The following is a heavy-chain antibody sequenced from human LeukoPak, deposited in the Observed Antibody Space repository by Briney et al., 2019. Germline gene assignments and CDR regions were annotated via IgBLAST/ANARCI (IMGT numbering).Heavy chain of an antibody. D-gene: IGHD5-18*01. CDR3: ARSRVGYSGGSSQMDTAMGEAFDI. CDR1: GGSISSSSYY. CDR2: IYHSGST. V-gene: IGHV4-39*07. Sequence: SETLSLTCTVSGGSISSSSYYWGWIRQPPGKGLEWIGSIYHSGSTNYNPSLKSRVTISVDKSKNQFSLKLSSVTAADTAVYYCARSRVGYSGGSSQMDTAMGEAFDIWGQGTMVTVSS. J-gene: IGHJ3*02.